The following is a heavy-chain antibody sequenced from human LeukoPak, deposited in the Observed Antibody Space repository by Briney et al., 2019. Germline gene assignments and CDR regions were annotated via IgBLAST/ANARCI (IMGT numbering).Heavy chain of an antibody. CDR1: GGSISSGGYY. J-gene: IGHJ4*02. CDR2: INHSGST. V-gene: IGHV4-30-2*01. Sequence: PSQTLSLTCAVSGGSISSGGYYWSWIRQPPGKGLEWIGEINHSGSTNYNPSLKSRVTISVDTSKNQFSLKLSSVTAADTAVYYCARGGTMVRGVIPRDYWGQGTLVTVSS. CDR3: ARGGTMVRGVIPRDY. D-gene: IGHD3-10*01.